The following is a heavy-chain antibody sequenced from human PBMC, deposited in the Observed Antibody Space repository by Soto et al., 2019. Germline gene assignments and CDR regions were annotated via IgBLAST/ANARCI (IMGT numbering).Heavy chain of an antibody. D-gene: IGHD6-13*01. CDR1: GGSFSGYY. CDR2: INHSGST. V-gene: IGHV4-34*01. CDR3: ARAQYSSSWYGGGIDY. J-gene: IGHJ4*02. Sequence: QVQLQQWGAGLLKPLETLSLTCAVYGGSFSGYYWSWIRQPPGKGLEWIGEINHSGSTNYNPSLKSRVTISVDTSKNQFSLKLSSVTAADTAVYYCARAQYSSSWYGGGIDYWGQGTLVTVSS.